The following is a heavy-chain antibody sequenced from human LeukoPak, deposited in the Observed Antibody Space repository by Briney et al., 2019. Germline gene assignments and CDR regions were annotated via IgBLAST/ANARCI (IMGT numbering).Heavy chain of an antibody. CDR1: GFTFSSYG. J-gene: IGHJ4*02. V-gene: IGHV3-30*18. CDR2: ISYDGSNK. D-gene: IGHD1-7*01. Sequence: PGGSLRLSCAASGFTFSSYGMHWVRQAPGKGLEWVAVISYDGSNKYYADSVKGRFTISRDNSKNTLYLQMNSLRAEDTAVYYCAKFSWGTTRYFDHWGQGTLVTVSS. CDR3: AKFSWGTTRYFDH.